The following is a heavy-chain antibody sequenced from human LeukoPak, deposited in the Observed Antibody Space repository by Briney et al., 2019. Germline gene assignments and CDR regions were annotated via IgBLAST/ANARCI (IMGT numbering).Heavy chain of an antibody. CDR1: GFTFSDHY. CDR3: ARGHYYDTSGYPPDY. CDR2: ISSGGSSV. D-gene: IGHD3-22*01. J-gene: IGHJ4*02. Sequence: PGGSLRLSCAASGFTFSDHYMNWIRQAPGKGLEGVSYISSGGSSVYYADSVKGRFTVSRDNAKNSLFLQMNSLRAEDTAVYYCARGHYYDTSGYPPDYWGQGTLVTVSS. V-gene: IGHV3-11*01.